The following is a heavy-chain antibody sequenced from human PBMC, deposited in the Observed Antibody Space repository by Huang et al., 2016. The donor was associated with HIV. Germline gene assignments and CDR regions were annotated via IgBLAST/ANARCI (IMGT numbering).Heavy chain of an antibody. CDR2: INHSEST. V-gene: IGHV4-34*01. J-gene: IGHJ6*03. Sequence: QVQLQQWGAGLLRPSETLSLTCAVYGGSFSGYYGTWIRQPPGKGLEWIREINHSESTNYNPFLKSRVTISVDTSRNQFSLTLTSVTAADTAVYYCARGQGGYYYYYMDVWGKGTTVTVSS. CDR1: GGSFSGYY. CDR3: ARGQGGYYYYYMDV.